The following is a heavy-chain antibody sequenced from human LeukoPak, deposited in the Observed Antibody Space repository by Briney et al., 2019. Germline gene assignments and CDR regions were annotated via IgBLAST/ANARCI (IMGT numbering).Heavy chain of an antibody. CDR3: GRIFNIWGTFRNT. CDR1: GFPFTSYW. CDR2: INDDGSEK. D-gene: IGHD3-16*02. Sequence: PGGSLRLSCAASGFPFTSYWMVWVRQAPGKGLEWVANINDDGSEKNYLESLKGRFTISRGNANNSVSLHMTALRAEDTAIYYCGRIFNIWGTFRNTWGQGTQVTVSS. V-gene: IGHV3-7*01. J-gene: IGHJ4*02.